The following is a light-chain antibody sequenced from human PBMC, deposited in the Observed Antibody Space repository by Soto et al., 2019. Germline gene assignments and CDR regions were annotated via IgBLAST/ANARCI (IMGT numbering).Light chain of an antibody. CDR1: TSDVGGNKF. J-gene: IGLJ1*01. V-gene: IGLV2-14*03. Sequence: QSALTQPASVSGSPGQSITISCTGTTSDVGGNKFVSWYQQYPGKAPKLMICDVSNRPSGVSNRFSGSKSGNTASLTISGLQAEDEADYYCSSFTGTNYVFGTGTKLTVL. CDR2: DVS. CDR3: SSFTGTNYV.